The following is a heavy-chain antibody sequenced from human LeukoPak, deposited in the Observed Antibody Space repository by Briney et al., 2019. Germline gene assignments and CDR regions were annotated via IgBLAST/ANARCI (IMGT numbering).Heavy chain of an antibody. Sequence: GGSLRLSCAASGFTFSTYDMNWVRQTSGKGLEWVSSISTGSDYIYYADSVKGRFTISRDNAKNSLYLQMNSLRAEDTAVYYCARDLWFGEEHPYYYYGMDVWGQGTTVTVSS. D-gene: IGHD3-10*01. CDR2: ISTGSDYI. V-gene: IGHV3-21*01. CDR1: GFTFSTYD. J-gene: IGHJ6*02. CDR3: ARDLWFGEEHPYYYYGMDV.